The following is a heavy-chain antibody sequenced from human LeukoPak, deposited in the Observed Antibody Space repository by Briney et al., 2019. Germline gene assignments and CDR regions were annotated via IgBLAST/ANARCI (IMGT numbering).Heavy chain of an antibody. D-gene: IGHD3-22*01. Sequence: ASVEVSCKASGYTFTGYYMHWVRQAPGQGLEWMGWINPNSGGTNYAQKFQGRVTMTRDTSISTAYMELSRLRSDDTAVYYCARVRYYYDSSGSNTLDYWGQGTLVTVSS. J-gene: IGHJ4*02. CDR2: INPNSGGT. CDR1: GYTFTGYY. V-gene: IGHV1-2*02. CDR3: ARVRYYYDSSGSNTLDY.